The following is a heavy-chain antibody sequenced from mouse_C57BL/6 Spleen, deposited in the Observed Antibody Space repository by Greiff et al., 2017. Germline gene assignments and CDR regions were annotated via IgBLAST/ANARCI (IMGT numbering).Heavy chain of an antibody. J-gene: IGHJ4*01. Sequence: QVQLQQPGAELVKPGASVKLSCKASGYTFTSYWMQWVKQRPGQGLEWIGEIDPSDSYTNYNQKFKGKATLTVDTSSSTAYVQLSSLTSEDSAVYYCAGVGYYYGSSPYAMDYWGQGTSVTVSS. V-gene: IGHV1-50*01. D-gene: IGHD1-1*01. CDR3: AGVGYYYGSSPYAMDY. CDR1: GYTFTSYW. CDR2: IDPSDSYT.